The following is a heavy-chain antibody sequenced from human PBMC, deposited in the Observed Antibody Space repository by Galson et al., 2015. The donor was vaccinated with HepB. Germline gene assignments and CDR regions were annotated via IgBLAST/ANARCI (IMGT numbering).Heavy chain of an antibody. V-gene: IGHV1-2*06. CDR1: GCTFTDYY. J-gene: IGHJ4*02. CDR3: ARGSISPGSY. CDR2: INPNSGGT. Sequence: SVKVSCKASGCTFTDYYMHWVRQAPGQGLEWMGRINPNSGGTNYAQKFQGRVTMTRDTSISTAYMEMSRLRSDDTAMYYCARGSISPGSYWGQGTLVTVSS.